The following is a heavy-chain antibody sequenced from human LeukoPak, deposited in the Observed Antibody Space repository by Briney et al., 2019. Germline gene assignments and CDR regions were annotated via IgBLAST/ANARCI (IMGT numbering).Heavy chain of an antibody. Sequence: GGSLRLSCAASGFTFSSYEMNWVRQAPGKGLEWVSYISSSGSTIYYADSVKGRFTISRDNAKNSLYLQMNSLRAEDTAVYYCARELRGPGRFDCWGQGTLVTVSS. CDR1: GFTFSSYE. V-gene: IGHV3-48*03. CDR3: ARELRGPGRFDC. CDR2: ISSSGSTI. J-gene: IGHJ4*02. D-gene: IGHD3-10*01.